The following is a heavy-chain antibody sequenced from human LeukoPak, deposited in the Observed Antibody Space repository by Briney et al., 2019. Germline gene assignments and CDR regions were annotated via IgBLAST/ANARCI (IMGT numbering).Heavy chain of an antibody. J-gene: IGHJ3*02. V-gene: IGHV4-30-2*01. D-gene: IGHD5-18*01. CDR3: ARGTAMVRGAFDI. CDR2: IYHSGST. Sequence: SETLSLTCAVSGGSISSGGYSWSWIRQPPGKGLEWIGYIYHSGSTYYNPSLKSRATISVDRSKNQFSLKLSSVTAADTAVYYCARGTAMVRGAFDIWGQGTMVTVSS. CDR1: GGSISSGGYS.